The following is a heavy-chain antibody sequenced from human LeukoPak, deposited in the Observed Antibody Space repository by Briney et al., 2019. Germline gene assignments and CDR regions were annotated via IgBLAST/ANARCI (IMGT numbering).Heavy chain of an antibody. V-gene: IGHV4-39*01. D-gene: IGHD2-2*01. CDR1: GGSIRTRIYY. J-gene: IGHJ6*03. CDR3: ARLVVVPAAGLYYYYMDV. CDR2: DSYSGST. Sequence: SETLSLTCIVSGGSIRTRIYYWVWIRQPPGTGLEWIGCDSYSGSTHYNPSLNSRVTISVDTSKNQFSLKLSSVTAADTAVYYCARLVVVPAAGLYYYYMDVWGKGTTVTVSS.